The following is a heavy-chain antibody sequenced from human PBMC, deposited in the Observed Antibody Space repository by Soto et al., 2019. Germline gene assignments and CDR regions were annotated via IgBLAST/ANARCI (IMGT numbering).Heavy chain of an antibody. V-gene: IGHV1-69*01. Sequence: QVQLVQSGAEVKKPGSSVKVSCKASGGIFSTYAISWLRQAPGQGLEWMGGIILIFGTPNYAQKFQGRVTITADESTSTTYMDLSSLRPDDTAVYYCSRDRDHYGSGNYYNRIDFWGQGTLVTVSS. J-gene: IGHJ4*02. D-gene: IGHD3-10*01. CDR1: GGIFSTYA. CDR3: SRDRDHYGSGNYYNRIDF. CDR2: IILIFGTP.